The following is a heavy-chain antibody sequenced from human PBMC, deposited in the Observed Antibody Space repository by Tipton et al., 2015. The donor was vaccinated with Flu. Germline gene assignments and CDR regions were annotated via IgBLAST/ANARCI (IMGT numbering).Heavy chain of an antibody. J-gene: IGHJ4*02. V-gene: IGHV4-39*07. CDR2: IYESGRI. D-gene: IGHD5/OR15-5a*01. Sequence: GLVKPSETLSLICTVSGASVSSSRYYWAWIRQPPGKGLECIGTIYESGRIYYKPSLKSRVIMSLDASKNHFSLRLSSVTAADTARYYCARVGYSSVSYGLDYWGQGTLVTVSS. CDR3: ARVGYSSVSYGLDY. CDR1: GASVSSSRYY.